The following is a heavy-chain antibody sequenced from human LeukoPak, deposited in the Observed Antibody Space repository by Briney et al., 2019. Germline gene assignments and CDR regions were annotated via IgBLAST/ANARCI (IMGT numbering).Heavy chain of an antibody. CDR2: IYYSGST. D-gene: IGHD3-22*01. CDR1: GGSFSTYY. Sequence: PSETLSLTCTVSGGSFSTYYWSWIRQPPGKGLEWIGYIYYSGSTNYNPSLKSRVTISVDMSKNQFSLKLSSVTAADTGVYYCARAWDYYDSRGFYLRYFDYWGQGTLVTVSS. J-gene: IGHJ4*02. CDR3: ARAWDYYDSRGFYLRYFDY. V-gene: IGHV4-59*01.